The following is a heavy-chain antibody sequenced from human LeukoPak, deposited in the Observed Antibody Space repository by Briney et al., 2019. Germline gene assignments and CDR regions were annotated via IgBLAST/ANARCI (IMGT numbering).Heavy chain of an antibody. V-gene: IGHV3-23*01. CDR3: AKDDQPDTVTGREDY. CDR2: ISGSGGST. D-gene: IGHD5-18*01. J-gene: IGHJ4*02. Sequence: RPGGSLRLSCAASGFTFSSYAMSWVRQAPGKGLEWVSAISGSGGSTYYADSVKGRFTISRDNSKNTLYLQMNSLRAEDTAVYYCAKDDQPDTVTGREDYWGQGTLVTVSS. CDR1: GFTFSSYA.